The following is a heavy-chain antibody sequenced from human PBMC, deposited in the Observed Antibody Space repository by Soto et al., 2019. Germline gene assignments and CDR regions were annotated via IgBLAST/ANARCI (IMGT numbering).Heavy chain of an antibody. Sequence: QVQLVQSGAEMKKPGSSVKVSCQSSGGTFNTYAMNWVRQAPGQGPEWMGDISPMFGAANYAPKFQGRVTITADESTRTSYMQLSSLTSEDTALYFCAREVQVHTPAFVYWGQGTLVNVSS. CDR3: AREVQVHTPAFVY. CDR2: ISPMFGAA. V-gene: IGHV1-69*19. J-gene: IGHJ4*02. D-gene: IGHD3-10*01. CDR1: GGTFNTYA.